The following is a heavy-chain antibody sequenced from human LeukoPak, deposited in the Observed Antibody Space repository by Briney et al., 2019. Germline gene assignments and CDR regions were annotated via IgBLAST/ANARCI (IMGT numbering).Heavy chain of an antibody. CDR3: ARAKPKNMVRGLIMRRESRYYFDY. J-gene: IGHJ4*02. CDR2: IYSGGST. CDR1: GFTVSSNY. D-gene: IGHD3-10*01. V-gene: IGHV3-53*01. Sequence: GGSLRLSCAASGFTVSSNYMSWVRQAPGKGLEWVSVIYSGGSTYYADSVKGRFTVSRDNSKSTLYIQMNSLRAEDTAVYYCARAKPKNMVRGLIMRRESRYYFDYWGQGTLVTVSS.